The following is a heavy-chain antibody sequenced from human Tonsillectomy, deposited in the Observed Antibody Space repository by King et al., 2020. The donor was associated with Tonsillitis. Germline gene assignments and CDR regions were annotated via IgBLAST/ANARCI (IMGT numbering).Heavy chain of an antibody. V-gene: IGHV4-59*01. D-gene: IGHD3-16*02. CDR2: IYYSGST. CDR1: GGSISRYY. Sequence: QLQESGPGLVKPSETLSLTCTVSGGSISRYYWSWIRQPPGKGLEWIGYIYYSGSTNYNPSLKSRVTISVDTSKNQFSLKLSSVTAADTAVYYCAREESYRFDPWGQGTLVTVSS. CDR3: AREESYRFDP. J-gene: IGHJ5*02.